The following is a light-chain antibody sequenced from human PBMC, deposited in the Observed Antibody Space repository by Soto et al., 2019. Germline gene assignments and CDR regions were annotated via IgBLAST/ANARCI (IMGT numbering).Light chain of an antibody. V-gene: IGLV8-61*01. CDR2: NTN. Sequence: QAVVTQEPSFSVSPGRTVTLTCGLSSGSVSATYYPSWYQQTPGQAPRTLIYNTNTRSFGVPDRFSGSIVGNKAALTITGAQADDESDYYCVLYMGSGIWVFGGGTQLTVL. CDR1: SGSVSATYY. CDR3: VLYMGSGIWV. J-gene: IGLJ3*02.